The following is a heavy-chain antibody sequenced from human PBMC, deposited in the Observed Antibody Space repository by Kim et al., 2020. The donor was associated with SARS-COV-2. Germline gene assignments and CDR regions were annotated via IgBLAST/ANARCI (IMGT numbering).Heavy chain of an antibody. Sequence: ASVKVSCKASGYTLTTYGISWVRQAPGQGLEWMGWISAYNDNIDHAQKFQCRVTMTTDTSTSTAYMELRSLRPDDTAVYYCARDGYSGYDWFDPWGPGTLVIVSS. D-gene: IGHD5-12*01. J-gene: IGHJ5*02. CDR1: GYTLTTYG. CDR2: ISAYNDNI. V-gene: IGHV1-18*01. CDR3: ARDGYSGYDWFDP.